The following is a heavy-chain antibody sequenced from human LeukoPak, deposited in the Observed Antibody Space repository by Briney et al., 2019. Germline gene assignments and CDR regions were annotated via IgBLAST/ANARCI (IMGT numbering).Heavy chain of an antibody. CDR1: GFPFSDFS. J-gene: IGHJ4*02. D-gene: IGHD2-8*01. V-gene: IGHV3-23*01. CDR3: AKQSYARSLGE. CDR2: TNSGGTSI. Sequence: PGGSLRLSCATSGFPFSDFSMSWVRQAPGKGLEWISTTNSGGTSIYYAESVKGRFTISRDNSKNTLYLQISSLRVEDTAVYYCAKQSYARSLGEGGPGTLVSVSS.